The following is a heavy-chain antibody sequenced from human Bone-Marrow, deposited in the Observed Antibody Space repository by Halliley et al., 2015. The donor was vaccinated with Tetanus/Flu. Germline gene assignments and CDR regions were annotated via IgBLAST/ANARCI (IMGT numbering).Heavy chain of an antibody. V-gene: IGHV4-59*01. CDR3: ARVLQLGQWLTRGGWFDP. J-gene: IGHJ5*02. D-gene: IGHD6-19*01. Sequence: YYPGDTKYNPSLGSRVTISVDTSRNQFSLKLSSVAAADTAVYYCARVLQLGQWLTRGGWFDPWGQGTLVTVSS. CDR2: YYPGDT.